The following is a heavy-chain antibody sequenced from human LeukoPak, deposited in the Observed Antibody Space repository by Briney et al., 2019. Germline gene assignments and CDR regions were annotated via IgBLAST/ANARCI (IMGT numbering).Heavy chain of an antibody. CDR2: MNPNSGKT. V-gene: IGHV1-8*01. Sequence: GASVKVSCKASGYTFTSSDINWVRQAPGQGLEWMGWMNPNSGKTGYARKFQGRVTMTKNTSISTAYMEVSSLGYEDTAIYYCARGRPGLASAGIYDFWGQGTLITVSS. CDR3: ARGRPGLASAGIYDF. D-gene: IGHD6-13*01. J-gene: IGHJ4*02. CDR1: GYTFTSSD.